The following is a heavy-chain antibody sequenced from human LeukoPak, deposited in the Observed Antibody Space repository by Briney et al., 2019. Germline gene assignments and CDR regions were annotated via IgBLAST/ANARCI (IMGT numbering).Heavy chain of an antibody. Sequence: SETLSPTCTVSGGSISSSSYYWGWIRQPPGKGLEWIGSIYYSGSTYYNPSLKSRVTISVDTSKNQFSLKLSSVTAADTAVYYCASPVGNAFDIWGQGTMVTVSS. V-gene: IGHV4-39*01. D-gene: IGHD2-15*01. J-gene: IGHJ3*02. CDR3: ASPVGNAFDI. CDR2: IYYSGST. CDR1: GGSISSSSYY.